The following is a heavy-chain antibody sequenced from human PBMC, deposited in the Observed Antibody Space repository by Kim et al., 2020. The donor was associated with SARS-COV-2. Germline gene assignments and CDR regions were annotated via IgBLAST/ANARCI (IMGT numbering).Heavy chain of an antibody. D-gene: IGHD3-3*01. V-gene: IGHV1-18*01. CDR3: ARDRRSGYDFWSGKSTPKTGFDI. CDR2: ISAYNGNT. CDR1: GYTFTSYG. J-gene: IGHJ3*02. Sequence: ASVKVSCKASGYTFTSYGISWVRQAPGQGLEWMGWISAYNGNTNYAQKLQGRVTMTTDTSTSTAYMELRSLRSDDTAVYYCARDRRSGYDFWSGKSTPKTGFDIWGQGTMVTVSS.